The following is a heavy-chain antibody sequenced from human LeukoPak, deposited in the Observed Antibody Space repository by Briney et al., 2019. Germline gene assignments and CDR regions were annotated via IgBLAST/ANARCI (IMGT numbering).Heavy chain of an antibody. CDR3: ATNAGPAPHDAFDI. Sequence: SETLSLTCTVSGVSITTYQWYWIQQPPGQGLEWIGYTQSSGSTDYNPSLKSRVTISKDTSKNQFSLRLSSVPAADTALYYCATNAGPAPHDAFDIWGQGTMVTVSS. J-gene: IGHJ3*02. CDR1: GVSITTYQ. CDR2: TQSSGST. D-gene: IGHD2-2*01. V-gene: IGHV4-4*08.